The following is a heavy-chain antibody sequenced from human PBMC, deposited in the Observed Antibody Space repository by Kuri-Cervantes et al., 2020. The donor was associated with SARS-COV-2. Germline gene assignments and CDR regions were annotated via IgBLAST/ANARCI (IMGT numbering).Heavy chain of an antibody. CDR3: AKDRAPRSSDYFDY. CDR2: ISSSSSYI. V-gene: IGHV3-21*01. Sequence: GESLKISCAASGFTFSSYSMNWVRQAPGKGLEWVSSISSSSSYIYYADSVKDRFTISRDNAKNSLYLQMNSLRAEDTAVYYCAKDRAPRSSDYFDYWGQGTLVTVSS. D-gene: IGHD6-25*01. CDR1: GFTFSSYS. J-gene: IGHJ4*02.